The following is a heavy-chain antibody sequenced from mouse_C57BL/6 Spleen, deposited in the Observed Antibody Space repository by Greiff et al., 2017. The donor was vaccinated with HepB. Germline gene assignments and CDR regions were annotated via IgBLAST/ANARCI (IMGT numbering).Heavy chain of an antibody. CDR2: INPSTGGT. CDR3: ARFDYDPAWFAY. V-gene: IGHV1-42*01. CDR1: GYSFTGYY. Sequence: EVQLQQSGPELVKPGASVKISCKASGYSFTGYYMNWVKQSPEKSLEWIGEINPSTGGTTYNQKFKAKATLTVDKSSSTAYMQLKSLTSEDSAVYYCARFDYDPAWFAYWGQGTLVTVSA. D-gene: IGHD2-4*01. J-gene: IGHJ3*01.